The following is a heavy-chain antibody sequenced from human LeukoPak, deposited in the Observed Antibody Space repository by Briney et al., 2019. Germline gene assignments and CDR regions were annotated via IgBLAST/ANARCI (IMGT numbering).Heavy chain of an antibody. D-gene: IGHD1-26*01. CDR2: ITTSSDEI. J-gene: IGHJ5*02. V-gene: IGHV3-48*02. CDR1: GFTFSSYN. CDR3: ARRVVGAMPFDP. Sequence: GGSLRLSCAASGFTFSSYNMNWVRQAPGKGLEWISYITTSSDEIYYADSVKGRFTISRDNARNSLYLQMNSLRDEDTAVYYCARRVVGAMPFDPWGQGTLVTVSS.